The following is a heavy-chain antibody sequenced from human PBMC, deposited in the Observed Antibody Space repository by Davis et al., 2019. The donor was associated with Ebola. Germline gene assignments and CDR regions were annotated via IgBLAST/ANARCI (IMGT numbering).Heavy chain of an antibody. V-gene: IGHV3-30-3*01. CDR1: GFTFSSYA. CDR3: ARDLSYCSGGSCFIYYYYGMDV. D-gene: IGHD2-15*01. CDR2: ISYDGSNK. J-gene: IGHJ6*02. Sequence: GGSLRLSCAASGFTFSSYAMHWVRQAPGKGLEWVAVISYDGSNKYYADSVTGRFTISRDNSKNTLYLQMNSLRAEDTAVYYCARDLSYCSGGSCFIYYYYGMDVWGQGTTVTVSS.